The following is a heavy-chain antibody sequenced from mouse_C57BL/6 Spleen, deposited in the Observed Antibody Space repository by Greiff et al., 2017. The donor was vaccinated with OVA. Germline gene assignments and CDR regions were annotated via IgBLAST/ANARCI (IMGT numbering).Heavy chain of an antibody. CDR3: ARQIYYDAMDY. D-gene: IGHD2-1*01. J-gene: IGHJ4*01. V-gene: IGHV1-76*01. CDR1: GYTFTDYY. Sequence: QVQLQQSGAELVRPGASVKLSCKASGYTFTDYYINWVKQRPGQGLEWIARIYPGSGNTYYNEKFKGKATLTAEKSSSTAYMQLSSLTSEDSAVYFCARQIYYDAMDYWGQGTSVTVSS. CDR2: IYPGSGNT.